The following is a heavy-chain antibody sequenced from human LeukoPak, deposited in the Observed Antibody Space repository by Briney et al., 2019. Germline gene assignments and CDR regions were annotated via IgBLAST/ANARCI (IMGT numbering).Heavy chain of an antibody. Sequence: SVTVSCTASGGTFSSYAISWVRQAPGQGLEWMGGIIPIFGTANYAQKFQGRVTITADESTSTAYMELSSLRSEDTAVYYCARSMGTHCSGGSCYSGLDYWGQGTLVTVSS. D-gene: IGHD2-15*01. CDR3: ARSMGTHCSGGSCYSGLDY. V-gene: IGHV1-69*13. CDR2: IIPIFGTA. CDR1: GGTFSSYA. J-gene: IGHJ4*02.